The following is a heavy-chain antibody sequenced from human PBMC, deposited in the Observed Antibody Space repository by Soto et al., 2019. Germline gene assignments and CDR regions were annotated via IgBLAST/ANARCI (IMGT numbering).Heavy chain of an antibody. CDR2: IIPIFGTA. Sequence: SVKVSCKASGGTFSSYATSWVRQAPGQGLEWMGGIIPIFGTANYAQKFQGRVTITADESTSTACMELSSLRSEDTAVYYCAESIAARGNWFDPWGQGTQVTVSS. CDR1: GGTFSSYA. V-gene: IGHV1-69*13. D-gene: IGHD6-6*01. J-gene: IGHJ5*02. CDR3: AESIAARGNWFDP.